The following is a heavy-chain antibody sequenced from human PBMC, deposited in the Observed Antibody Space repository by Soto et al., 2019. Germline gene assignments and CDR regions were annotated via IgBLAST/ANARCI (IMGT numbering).Heavy chain of an antibody. V-gene: IGHV4-30-2*01. J-gene: IGHJ6*02. CDR1: GGSMSRGGQS. Sequence: QVVLQESGPGLDKPSQTLSLTCAVSGGSMSRGGQSWSWIRHPPGKGLEWLGFIYYTGSTYYNPSLKSPVTLSGDRSKNQFSLNLTSVTAADTAMYFCATAPPGPSPLWDVWGQGTTGTVYS. CDR3: ATAPPGPSPLWDV. CDR2: IYYTGST. D-gene: IGHD3-10*01.